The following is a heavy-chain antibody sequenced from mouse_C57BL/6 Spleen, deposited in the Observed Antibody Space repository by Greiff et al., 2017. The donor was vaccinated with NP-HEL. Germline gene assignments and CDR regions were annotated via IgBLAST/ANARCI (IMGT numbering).Heavy chain of an antibody. D-gene: IGHD1-1*01. CDR1: GYTFTSYW. CDR3: ARGTTVVARAVDY. J-gene: IGHJ4*01. Sequence: QVQLQQPEAELVKPGASVKLSCKASGYTFTSYWMHWVKQRPGQGLEWIGMIHPNSGSTNYNEKFKSKATLTVDKSSSTAYMQLSSLTSEDSAVYYCARGTTVVARAVDYWGQGTSVTVSS. CDR2: IHPNSGST. V-gene: IGHV1-64*01.